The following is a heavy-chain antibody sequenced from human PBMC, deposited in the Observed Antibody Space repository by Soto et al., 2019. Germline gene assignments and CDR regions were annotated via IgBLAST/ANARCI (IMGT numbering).Heavy chain of an antibody. CDR1: GFTFSSYG. Sequence: QVQLVESGGGVVQPGRSLRLSCAASGFTFSSYGMHWVRQAPGKGLEWVAVIWYDGSNKYYADSVKGRFTISRDNSKNTLYLQMNSLRAEDTAVYYCARERRMGKRMTPVTNGMDVWGQGTTVTVSS. V-gene: IGHV3-33*01. J-gene: IGHJ6*02. CDR3: ARERRMGKRMTPVTNGMDV. CDR2: IWYDGSNK. D-gene: IGHD4-4*01.